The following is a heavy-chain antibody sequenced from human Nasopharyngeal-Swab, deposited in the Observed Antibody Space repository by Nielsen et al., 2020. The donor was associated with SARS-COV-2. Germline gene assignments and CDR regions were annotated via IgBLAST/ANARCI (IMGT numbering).Heavy chain of an antibody. D-gene: IGHD3-22*01. V-gene: IGHV3-7*01. CDR3: AGDQYYDSSGYYYYGMDV. Sequence: GESLKISCTASGFTFSRYWMSWVRQAPGKGLEWVANIKEDGSEKYYVDSVKGRFSISRDNAKNSLYLQMNSLRAEDTAVYYCAGDQYYDSSGYYYYGMDVWGQGTTVTVSS. CDR2: IKEDGSEK. CDR1: GFTFSRYW. J-gene: IGHJ6*02.